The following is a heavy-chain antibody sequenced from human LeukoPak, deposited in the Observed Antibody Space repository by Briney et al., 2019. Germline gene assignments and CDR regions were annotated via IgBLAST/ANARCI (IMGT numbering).Heavy chain of an antibody. CDR3: ARQAISGYDPPPFDS. CDR2: LYYSGST. Sequence: KPSETLSLTCTVSGGSISSSTYYWGWIRQPPGKGLEWIGNLYYSGSTYYNPSLKSRVTISVDTSKNHFSLKLSSVTAADTAVYYCARQAISGYDPPPFDSWGQGTLVTVSS. V-gene: IGHV4-39*01. J-gene: IGHJ4*02. D-gene: IGHD5-12*01. CDR1: GGSISSSTYY.